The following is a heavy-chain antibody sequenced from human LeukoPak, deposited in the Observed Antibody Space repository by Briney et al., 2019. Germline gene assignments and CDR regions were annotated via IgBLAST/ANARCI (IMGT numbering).Heavy chain of an antibody. CDR3: VKDRAMVFDY. J-gene: IGHJ4*02. D-gene: IGHD5-18*01. V-gene: IGHV3-30*18. Sequence: GSLRLSCAASGFTFSSYGMHWVRQAPGKGLEWVAVISYDGSNKYYADSVKGRFTISRDNSKNTLYLQMNSLRAEDTAVYYCVKDRAMVFDYWGQGTLVTVSS. CDR1: GFTFSSYG. CDR2: ISYDGSNK.